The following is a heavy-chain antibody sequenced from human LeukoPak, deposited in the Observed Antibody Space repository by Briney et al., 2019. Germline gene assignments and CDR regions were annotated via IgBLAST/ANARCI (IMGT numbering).Heavy chain of an antibody. D-gene: IGHD3-3*01. V-gene: IGHV3-7*01. CDR3: ARTYDFGIGPPGDAFDN. CDR2: IKQDGSEK. CDR1: GFTFSSYW. J-gene: IGHJ3*02. Sequence: HPGGSLRLSCAASGFTFSSYWMSWVRQAPGKGLEWVANIKQDGSEKYYVDSVKGRFTISRDNAKNSLYLQMNSLRVEDTAVYYCARTYDFGIGPPGDAFDNWGQGTLVTVFS.